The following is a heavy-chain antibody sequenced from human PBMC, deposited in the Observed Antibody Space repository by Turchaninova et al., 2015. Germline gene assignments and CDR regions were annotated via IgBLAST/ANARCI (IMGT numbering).Heavy chain of an antibody. J-gene: IGHJ2*01. V-gene: IGHV3-7*01. CDR3: ARGYWNFDL. CDR2: KKEGGSEQ. CDR1: GFTFSGYW. Sequence: QLVESGGGLVQPGGSLRISCAASGFTFSGYWMSWVRQAPGRGREWVANKKEGGSEQFYVDSVNGRFTISRDNAKNSLYVQMNSLRVEDSAVSYCARGYWNFDLWGRGTLVTASS.